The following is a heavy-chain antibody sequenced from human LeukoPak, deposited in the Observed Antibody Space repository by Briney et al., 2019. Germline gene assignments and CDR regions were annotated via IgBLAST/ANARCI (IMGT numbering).Heavy chain of an antibody. CDR2: IYYSGST. CDR3: ARRCSSGWYY. J-gene: IGHJ4*02. Sequence: PSETLSLTCTVSGGSISSSSYYWGWIRQPPGKGLEWIGSIYYSGSTYYNPSLKSRVTISVDTSKNQFSLKLSSVTAADTAVYYCARRCSSGWYYWGQGTLVTVSS. D-gene: IGHD6-19*01. CDR1: GGSISSSSYY. V-gene: IGHV4-39*07.